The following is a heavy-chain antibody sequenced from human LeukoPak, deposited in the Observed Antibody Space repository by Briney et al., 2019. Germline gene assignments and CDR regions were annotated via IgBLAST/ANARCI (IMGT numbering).Heavy chain of an antibody. D-gene: IGHD4-17*01. CDR2: IYYSGST. Sequence: SETLSLTCTVSGGSISSYYWSWIRQPPGKGLEWIGYIYYSGSTNYNPSLKSRVTISVDTSKNQFSLKLSSVTAADTAVYHCARLTDYGDYVDYWGQGTLVTVSS. CDR1: GGSISSYY. CDR3: ARLTDYGDYVDY. J-gene: IGHJ4*02. V-gene: IGHV4-59*08.